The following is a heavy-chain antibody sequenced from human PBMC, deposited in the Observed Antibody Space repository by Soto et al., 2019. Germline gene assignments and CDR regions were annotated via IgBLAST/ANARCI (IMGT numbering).Heavy chain of an antibody. D-gene: IGHD6-6*01. CDR1: GFTFSSYA. J-gene: IGHJ4*02. V-gene: IGHV3-23*01. Sequence: GGSLRLSCAASGFTFSSYAMGWVRQAPGKGLEWVSSITATDGKTYYADSVRGRFTISRDNSRNSLFLQMSGLRPEDSALYYCAKDEGTSSTVFDYWGQGTQVTVSS. CDR2: ITATDGKT. CDR3: AKDEGTSSTVFDY.